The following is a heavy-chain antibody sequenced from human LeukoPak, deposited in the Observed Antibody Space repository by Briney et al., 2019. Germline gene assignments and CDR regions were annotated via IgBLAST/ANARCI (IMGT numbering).Heavy chain of an antibody. V-gene: IGHV3-48*02. CDR1: AFTFSTYS. CDR2: ISRSSRTI. D-gene: IGHD2-15*01. J-gene: IGHJ5*02. CDR3: ARSNLLRYLEP. Sequence: GGSLRLSCAVSAFTFSTYSMNWVRQAPGKGVEWVSYISRSSRTICNADSLKGRFTISRDNAKNSLYLQMNSLRDEDTAVYFCARSNLLRYLEPWGQGILVTVSS.